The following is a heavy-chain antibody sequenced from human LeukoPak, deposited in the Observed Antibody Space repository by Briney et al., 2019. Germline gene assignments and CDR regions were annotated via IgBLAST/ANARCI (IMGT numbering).Heavy chain of an antibody. CDR3: ARAPGIAVAGTKPQAFDY. Sequence: PFQTLSLTCALYVGSFSGYYCSWSGQPPGKGLEWFGEMNHSGSTNYNPSLNTRVTISVDTSKNQFSLKLSSVTAADTAVYYCARAPGIAVAGTKPQAFDYWGQGTLVTVSS. CDR2: MNHSGST. J-gene: IGHJ4*02. CDR1: VGSFSGYY. D-gene: IGHD6-19*01. V-gene: IGHV4-34*01.